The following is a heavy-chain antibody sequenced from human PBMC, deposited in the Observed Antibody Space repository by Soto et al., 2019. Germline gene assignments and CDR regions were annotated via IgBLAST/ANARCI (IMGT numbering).Heavy chain of an antibody. Sequence: ASETLSLTCTVSGGSISSSSYYWGWIRQPPGKGLEWIGSIYYSGSTYYNPSLKSRVTISVDTSKNQFSLKLSSVTAADTAVYYCASMVRGVNFNYWGQGTLVTVSS. D-gene: IGHD3-10*01. CDR2: IYYSGST. CDR3: ASMVRGVNFNY. CDR1: GGSISSSSYY. J-gene: IGHJ4*02. V-gene: IGHV4-39*01.